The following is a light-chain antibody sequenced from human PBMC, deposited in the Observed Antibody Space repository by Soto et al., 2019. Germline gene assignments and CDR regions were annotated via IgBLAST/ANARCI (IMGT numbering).Light chain of an antibody. CDR1: SSDVGGYNY. CDR3: CSYAGSYTFVL. CDR2: DVS. Sequence: QSALTQPRSVSESPGQSVTISCTGTSSDVGGYNYVSWYQQHPGKAPKLMIFDVSQRPSGVPDRFSGSRSGNTATLTISGLQAEDEAGYYCCSYAGSYTFVLFGGGTKLTVL. J-gene: IGLJ2*01. V-gene: IGLV2-11*01.